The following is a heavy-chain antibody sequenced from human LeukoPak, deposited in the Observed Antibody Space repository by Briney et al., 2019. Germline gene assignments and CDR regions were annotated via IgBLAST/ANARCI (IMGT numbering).Heavy chain of an antibody. CDR2: ISSSSSYI. J-gene: IGHJ4*02. Sequence: PGGSLRLSCAASGFTFSSYAMSWVRQAPGKGLEWVSSISSSSSYIYYADSVKGRFTISRDNAKNSLYLQMNSLRAEDTAVYYCARVDTAMVNYWGQGTLVTVSS. V-gene: IGHV3-21*01. CDR3: ARVDTAMVNY. CDR1: GFTFSSYA. D-gene: IGHD5-18*01.